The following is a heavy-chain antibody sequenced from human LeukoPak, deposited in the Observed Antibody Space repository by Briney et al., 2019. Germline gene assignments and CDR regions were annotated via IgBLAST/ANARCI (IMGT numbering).Heavy chain of an antibody. CDR3: ARVLDSSGYYDFDY. CDR2: INAGNGNT. J-gene: IGHJ4*02. Sequence: ASVKVSCKASGYTFTSYYMHWVRQAPGQGLEWMGWINAGNGNTKYSQEFQGRVTITRDTSASTAYMELSSLRSEDMAVYYCARVLDSSGYYDFDYWGQGTLVTVSS. V-gene: IGHV1-3*03. D-gene: IGHD3-22*01. CDR1: GYTFTSYY.